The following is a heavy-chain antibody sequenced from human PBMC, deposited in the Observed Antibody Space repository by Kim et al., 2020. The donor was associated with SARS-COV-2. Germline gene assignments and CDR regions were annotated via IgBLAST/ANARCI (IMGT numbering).Heavy chain of an antibody. Sequence: VSVKSRITINPDTSKNQFSLQLNSVTPEDTAVYYCTREVYSSSQGVGVDPWGQGTLVTVSS. CDR3: TREVYSSSQGVGVDP. J-gene: IGHJ5*02. V-gene: IGHV6-1*01. D-gene: IGHD6-13*01.